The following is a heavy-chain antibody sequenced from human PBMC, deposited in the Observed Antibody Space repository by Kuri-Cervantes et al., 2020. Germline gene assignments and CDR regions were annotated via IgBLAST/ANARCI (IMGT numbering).Heavy chain of an antibody. V-gene: IGHV3-30*03. D-gene: IGHD1-26*01. CDR3: ATGVGATGY. CDR1: GFTFSSYG. J-gene: IGHJ4*02. Sequence: GESLKISCAASGFTFSSYGMHWVRQAPGKGLEWVAVISYDGSNKYYPDSVKGRFTISRDNSKNPLYLQMNSLRAEDTAVYYCATGVGATGYWGQGTLVTVSS. CDR2: ISYDGSNK.